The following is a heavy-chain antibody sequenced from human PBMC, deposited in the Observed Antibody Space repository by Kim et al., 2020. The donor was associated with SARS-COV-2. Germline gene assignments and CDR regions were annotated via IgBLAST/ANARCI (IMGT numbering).Heavy chain of an antibody. CDR3: AREGVGASRGAFDI. V-gene: IGHV3-30-3*01. J-gene: IGHJ3*02. CDR2: ISYDGSNK. CDR1: GFTFSSYA. D-gene: IGHD1-26*01. Sequence: GGSLRLSCAASGFTFSSYAMHWVRQAPGKGLEWVAVISYDGSNKYYADSVKGRFTISRDNSKNTLYLQMNSLRAEDTAVYYCAREGVGASRGAFDIWGQGTMVTVSS.